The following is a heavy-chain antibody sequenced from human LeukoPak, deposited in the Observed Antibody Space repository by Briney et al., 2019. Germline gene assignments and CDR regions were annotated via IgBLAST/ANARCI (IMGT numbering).Heavy chain of an antibody. CDR1: GYSISSGYY. Sequence: SETLSLTCTVSGYSISSGYYWGWIRQPPGKGLEWIGRIYSRVTTYNPSPKSRVTMSADTSRNHVSLTLNSVTAADTAVYYCARDSGTTGEVKFDPWGQGTLVTVSS. CDR3: ARDSGTTGEVKFDP. D-gene: IGHD3-10*01. J-gene: IGHJ5*02. CDR2: IYSRVTT. V-gene: IGHV4-38-2*02.